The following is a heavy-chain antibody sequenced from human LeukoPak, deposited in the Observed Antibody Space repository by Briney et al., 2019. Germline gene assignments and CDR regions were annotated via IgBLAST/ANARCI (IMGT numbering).Heavy chain of an antibody. D-gene: IGHD1-26*01. CDR1: GFTFSSYW. J-gene: IGHJ5*02. CDR2: TNSDGSST. Sequence: PGGSLRLSCAASGFTFSSYWMHWVRQAPGKGLVWVSRTNSDGSSTSYADSVKGRFTISRDNAKNTLYLQMNSLRAEDTAVYYCARDYAGTNWFDPWGQGTLVTVSS. CDR3: ARDYAGTNWFDP. V-gene: IGHV3-74*01.